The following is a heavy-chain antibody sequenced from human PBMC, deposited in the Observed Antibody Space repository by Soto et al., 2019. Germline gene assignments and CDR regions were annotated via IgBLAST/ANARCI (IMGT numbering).Heavy chain of an antibody. Sequence: GASVKVSCKASGYTFTSYYMHWVRQAPGQVLEWMGIINPSGGSTSYAQKFQGRVTMTRDTSTSTVYMELSSLRSEDTAVYYCARDHFGEAPTTHNWFDPWGQGTLVTVSS. CDR1: GYTFTSYY. J-gene: IGHJ5*02. CDR2: INPSGGST. V-gene: IGHV1-46*03. D-gene: IGHD3-10*01. CDR3: ARDHFGEAPTTHNWFDP.